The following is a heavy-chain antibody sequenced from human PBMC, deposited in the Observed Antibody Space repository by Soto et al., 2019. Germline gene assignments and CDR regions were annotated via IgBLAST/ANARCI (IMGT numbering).Heavy chain of an antibody. D-gene: IGHD2-8*01. CDR1: GGTFSSYA. Sequence: AASVKVSCKASGGTFSSYAISWVRQAPGQGLEWMGGIIPIFGTANYAQKFQGRVTITADESTSTAYMELSSLRSEDTAVYYCARSSYTHCTNGVCHRVNYYYYGMDVWGQGTTVTVSS. J-gene: IGHJ6*02. CDR2: IIPIFGTA. V-gene: IGHV1-69*13. CDR3: ARSSYTHCTNGVCHRVNYYYYGMDV.